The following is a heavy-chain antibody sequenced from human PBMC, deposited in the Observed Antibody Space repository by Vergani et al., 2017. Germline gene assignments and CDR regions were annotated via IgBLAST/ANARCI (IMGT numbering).Heavy chain of an antibody. CDR3: AKDVSYDPYGLDY. J-gene: IGHJ4*02. Sequence: EVQLLESGGGLVQPGGSLRLSCAASGFTFSSYAMSWVRQAPGKGLEWVSAISGSGGSTYYADSVKGRFTLSRDNSKNKLYLQRNSLRAGDTAVYYCAKDVSYDPYGLDYWGQGTLVTVSS. CDR2: ISGSGGST. D-gene: IGHD5-12*01. V-gene: IGHV3-23*01. CDR1: GFTFSSYA.